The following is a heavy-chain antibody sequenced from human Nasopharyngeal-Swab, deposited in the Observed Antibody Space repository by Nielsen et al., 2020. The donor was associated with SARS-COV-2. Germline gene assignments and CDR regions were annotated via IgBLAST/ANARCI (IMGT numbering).Heavy chain of an antibody. Sequence: IRQLPGHGLAWIGYIYYSGSTNYNPSLKSRVTISVDTSKNQFSLKLSSVTAADTAVYYCARGPGLLLGYYYYYGMDVWGQGTTVTVSS. J-gene: IGHJ6*02. V-gene: IGHV4-34*01. D-gene: IGHD2-15*01. CDR3: ARGPGLLLGYYYYYGMDV. CDR2: IYYSGST.